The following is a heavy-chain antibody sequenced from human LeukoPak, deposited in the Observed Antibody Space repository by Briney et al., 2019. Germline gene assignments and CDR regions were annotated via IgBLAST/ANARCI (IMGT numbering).Heavy chain of an antibody. Sequence: ASVKVSCKASGGTFSSYAISWVRQAPGQGLEWMGGIIPIFGTANYAQKFQGRVTITTDESTSTAYMELSSLRSEDTAVYYCARERARGGSNWFDPWGQGTLVTVSP. CDR1: GGTFSSYA. V-gene: IGHV1-69*05. J-gene: IGHJ5*02. CDR2: IIPIFGTA. D-gene: IGHD2-15*01. CDR3: ARERARGGSNWFDP.